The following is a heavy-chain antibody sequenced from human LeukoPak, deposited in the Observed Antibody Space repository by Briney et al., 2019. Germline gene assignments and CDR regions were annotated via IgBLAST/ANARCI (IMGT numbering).Heavy chain of an antibody. CDR1: GGSISSGGYY. D-gene: IGHD2-2*02. V-gene: IGHV4-31*03. CDR2: IYYSGST. Sequence: SETLSLTRTVSGGSISSGGYYWSWIRQHPGKGLEWIGYIYYSGSTYYNPSLKSRVTISVDTSKNQFSLKLSSVTAADTAVYYCARARRIVVVPAAIPYYYYGMDVWGQGTTVTVSS. CDR3: ARARRIVVVPAAIPYYYYGMDV. J-gene: IGHJ6*02.